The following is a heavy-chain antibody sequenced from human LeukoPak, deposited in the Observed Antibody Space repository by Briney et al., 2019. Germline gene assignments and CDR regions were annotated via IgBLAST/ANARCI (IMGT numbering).Heavy chain of an antibody. Sequence: GRSLRLAWVASGFTFGLYSINWVRQAPGEGRGWVSHINTRSTCIYYAHSVKGRFTTSRDHTSNSLYRQMNSLRAENTAVYYCVRDPSSAGLPLGSSGQGTLVTVSS. CDR2: INTRSTCI. CDR3: VRDPSSAGLPLGS. J-gene: IGHJ4*02. CDR1: GFTFGLYS. V-gene: IGHV3-48*01. D-gene: IGHD6-13*01.